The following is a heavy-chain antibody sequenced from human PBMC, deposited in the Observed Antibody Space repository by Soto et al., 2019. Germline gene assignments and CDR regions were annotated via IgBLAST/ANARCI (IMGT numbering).Heavy chain of an antibody. D-gene: IGHD4-17*01. V-gene: IGHV3-30*18. CDR1: GFTFSTYG. Sequence: QVQLVESGGGEVQPGRSLTISCAASGFTFSTYGMHWVRKTPGKWLEWVSAISYDGTNKFYSDSVKGRFTISRDNFKNTLTLQMNSLRADDTAVYSCAKDLQSYGDYDYYCYGMDVWGLGTRVTVSS. J-gene: IGHJ6*02. CDR2: ISYDGTNK. CDR3: AKDLQSYGDYDYYCYGMDV.